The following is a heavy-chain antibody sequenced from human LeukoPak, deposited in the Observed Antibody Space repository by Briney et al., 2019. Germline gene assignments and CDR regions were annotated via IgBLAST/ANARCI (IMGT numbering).Heavy chain of an antibody. V-gene: IGHV3-74*03. Sequence: GGSLRLSCVASGFTFSSYWMRWVRQAPGKGLVWVSRINSDGSSTKCADSVKGRFTISRDNAKNTLYLQMNSLRAEDTAVYYCAALDHGHDYWGQGTLVTVSS. CDR2: INSDGSST. CDR3: AALDHGHDY. J-gene: IGHJ4*02. CDR1: GFTFSSYW.